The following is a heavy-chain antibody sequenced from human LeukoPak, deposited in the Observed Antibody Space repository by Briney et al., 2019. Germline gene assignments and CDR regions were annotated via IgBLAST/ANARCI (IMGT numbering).Heavy chain of an antibody. CDR2: ISYDGSNK. CDR3: ARVKGGIAAAGNYFDY. D-gene: IGHD6-13*01. J-gene: IGHJ4*02. Sequence: GRSLRLSCAASGFTFSSYAMHWVRQAPGKGLEWVAVISYDGSNKYYADSVKRRFTISRDNSKNTLYLQMNSLRAEDTAVYYCARVKGGIAAAGNYFDYWGQGTLVTVSS. CDR1: GFTFSSYA. V-gene: IGHV3-30-3*01.